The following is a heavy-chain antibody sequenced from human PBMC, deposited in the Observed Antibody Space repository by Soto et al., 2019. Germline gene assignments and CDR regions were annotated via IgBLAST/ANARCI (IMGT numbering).Heavy chain of an antibody. D-gene: IGHD1-26*01. CDR1: GGTFSSYA. V-gene: IGHV1-69*12. Sequence: QVQLVQSGAEVKKPGSSVKVSCKASGGTFSSYAISWVRQAPGQGLEWMGGIIPIFGTANYAQKFQGRVTITADESTSTAYMVLSSLRSEDTAVYYCARHPVSGSYAYYYGMDVWGQGTTVTVSS. CDR2: IIPIFGTA. CDR3: ARHPVSGSYAYYYGMDV. J-gene: IGHJ6*02.